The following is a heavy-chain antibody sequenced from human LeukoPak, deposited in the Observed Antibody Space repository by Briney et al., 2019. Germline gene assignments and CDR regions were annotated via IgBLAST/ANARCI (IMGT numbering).Heavy chain of an antibody. CDR2: INWNGGST. CDR3: ARDRDSSGSDY. CDR1: GFTFDDYG. Sequence: GGSLRLSCAASGFTFDDYGMSWVRQAPGKGLEWVSGINWNGGSTGYADSVKGRFTISRDNAKSSLYLQMNSLRAEDTALYHCARDRDSSGSDYWGQGTLVTVSS. J-gene: IGHJ4*02. V-gene: IGHV3-20*01. D-gene: IGHD3-22*01.